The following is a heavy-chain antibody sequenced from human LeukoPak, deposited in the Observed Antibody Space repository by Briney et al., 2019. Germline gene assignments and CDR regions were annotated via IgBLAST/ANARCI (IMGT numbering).Heavy chain of an antibody. CDR3: VEGVPWGLFLDL. CDR2: ISSNGGST. D-gene: IGHD3-10*01. CDR1: GFTFSSCA. J-gene: IGHJ5*02. Sequence: GGSLRLSCSASGFTFSSCAMHWVRQAPGKGLEYVSGISSNGGSTYYADSVKGRFTISRDNSRNTLYLQMSSLRAEDTAVFFFVEGVPWGLFLDLRGQGTLVTVSS. V-gene: IGHV3-64D*06.